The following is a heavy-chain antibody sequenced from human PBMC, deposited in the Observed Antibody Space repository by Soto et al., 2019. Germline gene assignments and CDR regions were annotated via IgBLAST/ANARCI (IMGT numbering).Heavy chain of an antibody. V-gene: IGHV1-18*01. CDR3: ARDQRYYYDSSGFYRWDH. J-gene: IGHJ4*02. CDR1: GYTFTSYV. Sequence: GASVKVSCKASGYTFTSYVFSWVLQAPGQGLDWMGWISAYNDNTNYGQKFQGRVTMTTDTSTSTAYMELRSLRSDDTAVYYCARDQRYYYDSSGFYRWDHWGQGTLVTVSS. D-gene: IGHD3-22*01. CDR2: ISAYNDNT.